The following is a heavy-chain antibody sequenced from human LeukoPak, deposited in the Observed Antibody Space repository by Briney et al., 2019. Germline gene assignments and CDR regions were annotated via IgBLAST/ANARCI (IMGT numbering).Heavy chain of an antibody. CDR3: AKVPLMWFGELFAAPRDYFSMAV. J-gene: IGHJ6*01. V-gene: IGHV3-30*18. CDR1: GFIVSNFG. CDR2: ISEDASKK. Sequence: PRRSLRLAWAVSGFIVSNFGIDSVRQPPGKGLELVAVISEDASKKYSADSVKGRFTISTDNSKNTLYLQINSLRAEDTAVYYCAKVPLMWFGELFAAPRDYFSMAVWGQGTTVTVSS. D-gene: IGHD3-10*01.